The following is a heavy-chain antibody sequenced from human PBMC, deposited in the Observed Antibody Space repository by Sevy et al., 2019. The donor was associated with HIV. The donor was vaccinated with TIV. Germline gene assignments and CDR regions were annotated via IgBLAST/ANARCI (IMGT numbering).Heavy chain of an antibody. CDR1: GFTFSDYY. V-gene: IGHV3-11*01. Sequence: GGSLRLSCAASGFTFSDYYMSWIRQAPGKGLEWVSYISSSGSTIYYADSVKGRFTISRDNAKNSLYLQMNSLRAEDTAVYYCAREVTYYYGSGSYYPPYYYYYYMDVWGKGTTVTVSS. D-gene: IGHD3-10*01. CDR3: AREVTYYYGSGSYYPPYYYYYYMDV. CDR2: ISSSGSTI. J-gene: IGHJ6*03.